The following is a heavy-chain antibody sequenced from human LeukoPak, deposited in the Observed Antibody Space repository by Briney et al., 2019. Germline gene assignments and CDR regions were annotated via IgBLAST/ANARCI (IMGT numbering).Heavy chain of an antibody. J-gene: IGHJ5*02. Sequence: ASVQVTCKASGYTFTSYYMHWVRQAPGQGLEWMGIINPSGGSTSYAQKFQGRVTMTRDTSTSTVYMELSSLRSGDTAVYYCASSGSGSYENWFDPWGQGTLVTVFS. CDR2: INPSGGST. V-gene: IGHV1-46*01. D-gene: IGHD1-26*01. CDR3: ASSGSGSYENWFDP. CDR1: GYTFTSYY.